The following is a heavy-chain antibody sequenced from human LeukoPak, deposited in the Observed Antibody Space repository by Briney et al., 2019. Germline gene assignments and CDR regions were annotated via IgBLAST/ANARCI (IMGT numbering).Heavy chain of an antibody. D-gene: IGHD4-23*01. Sequence: PGGSLRLSCAASGFTFSNYWMSWVRQAPGKGLEWVANINKDGSQKYYVDSVKGRFTISRDNAKNSLYLQMNSLRAEDTALYYYARDLGWPQFDYWGQGTLVTVSS. CDR1: GFTFSNYW. V-gene: IGHV3-7*04. CDR3: ARDLGWPQFDY. J-gene: IGHJ4*02. CDR2: INKDGSQK.